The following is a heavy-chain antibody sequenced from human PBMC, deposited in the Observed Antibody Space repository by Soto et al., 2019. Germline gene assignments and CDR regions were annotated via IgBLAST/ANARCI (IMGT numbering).Heavy chain of an antibody. CDR1: GFTFSSYA. V-gene: IGHV3-23*01. CDR2: ISGSGGST. J-gene: IGHJ4*02. CDR3: AKDQAYYDFWSGYCYFDY. D-gene: IGHD3-3*01. Sequence: PGGSLRLSCAASGFTFSSYAMSWVRQAPGKGLEWVSAISGSGGSTYYADSVKGRFTISRDNSKNTLYLQMNSLRAEDTAVYYCAKDQAYYDFWSGYCYFDYWGQGTMVTVYS.